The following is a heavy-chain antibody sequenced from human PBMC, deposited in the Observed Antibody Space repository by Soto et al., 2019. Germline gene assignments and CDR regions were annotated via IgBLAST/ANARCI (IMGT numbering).Heavy chain of an antibody. D-gene: IGHD3-16*01. CDR2: ISNDGRYI. Sequence: GSLRLSCSASGFTFSSYTMHWIRQAPGRELEFVSAISNDGRYIYYADSVKGRFIISRDNSKNTLYLQMSALRVEDSAVYYCVQPLYASRNSYMDFDYWGLGILVTVSS. J-gene: IGHJ4*02. CDR1: GFTFSSYT. CDR3: VQPLYASRNSYMDFDY. V-gene: IGHV3-64D*08.